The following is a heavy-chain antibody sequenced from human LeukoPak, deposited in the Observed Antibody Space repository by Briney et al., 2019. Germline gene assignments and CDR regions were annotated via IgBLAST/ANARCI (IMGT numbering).Heavy chain of an antibody. V-gene: IGHV3-48*03. CDR2: ISSSGSTI. J-gene: IGHJ4*02. D-gene: IGHD6-13*01. CDR3: ARFIAAPYYFDY. Sequence: GGSLRLSCAASGFTFSSYEMNWVRQAPGKGLEWVSYISSSGSTIYYADSVKGRFTISRDNAKNSLYLQMNSLRAEDTAVYYCARFIAAPYYFDYWGRGTLVTVSS. CDR1: GFTFSSYE.